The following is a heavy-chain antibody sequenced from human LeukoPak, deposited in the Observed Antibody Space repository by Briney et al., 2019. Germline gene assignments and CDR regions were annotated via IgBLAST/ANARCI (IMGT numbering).Heavy chain of an antibody. J-gene: IGHJ6*03. D-gene: IGHD1-26*01. CDR2: ITSSSSYI. CDR1: GFTFSSYN. V-gene: IGHV3-21*06. CDR3: ARDPYSGSYGPYDYYYMDV. Sequence: PGGSLRLSCAASGFTFSSYNMNWVRQAPGKGPEWVSSITSSSSYIYYADSVKGRFTISRDNAKNSLYLQMDSLRVEDTAVYYCARDPYSGSYGPYDYYYMDVWGEGTTVTISS.